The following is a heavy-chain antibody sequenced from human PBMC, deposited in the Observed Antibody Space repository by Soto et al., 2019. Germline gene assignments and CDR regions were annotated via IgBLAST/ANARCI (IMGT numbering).Heavy chain of an antibody. Sequence: QVHLVESGGGVVQPGRSLRLSCAASGFTFSVYALHWVRQAPGKGLDWLATMSYDGSNYGDSMKGRITISRDNSKNTLFLEMNSLRAEDTGVYYCVREGLHDDALDFWGQGTMVTVSS. J-gene: IGHJ3*01. D-gene: IGHD4-4*01. V-gene: IGHV3-30-3*01. CDR2: MSYDGSN. CDR1: GFTFSVYA. CDR3: VREGLHDDALDF.